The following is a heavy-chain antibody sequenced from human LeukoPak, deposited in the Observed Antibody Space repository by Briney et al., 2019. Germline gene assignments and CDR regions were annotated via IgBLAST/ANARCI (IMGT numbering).Heavy chain of an antibody. J-gene: IGHJ4*02. CDR3: AKDKSSSWDY. V-gene: IGHV3-30*02. CDR2: IRYDGSNK. CDR1: GFTFSSYG. Sequence: GGSLRLSCAASGFTFSSYGMHWVRQAPGKGLEWVAFIRYDGSNKYYADSVKGRFTISRDNPKNTLYLQMNSLRAEDTAVYYCAKDKSSSWDYWGQGTLVTVSS. D-gene: IGHD6-13*01.